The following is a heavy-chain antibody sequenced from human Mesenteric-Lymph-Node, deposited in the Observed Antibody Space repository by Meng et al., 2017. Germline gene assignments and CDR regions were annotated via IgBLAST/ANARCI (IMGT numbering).Heavy chain of an antibody. Sequence: VQLLQPGHGLVNPSATLSLPCDVSGGSLSNDHWWRWLRQAPGKGLEWIGEVYHSGRTNYKPSVKSRVSMSVDKSQNHFSLRLSSVTAADTAVYYCTTLYGDSVSWGQGTLVTVSS. CDR2: VYHSGRT. J-gene: IGHJ4*02. V-gene: IGHV4-4*02. CDR1: GGSLSNDHW. CDR3: TTLYGDSVS. D-gene: IGHD4-17*01.